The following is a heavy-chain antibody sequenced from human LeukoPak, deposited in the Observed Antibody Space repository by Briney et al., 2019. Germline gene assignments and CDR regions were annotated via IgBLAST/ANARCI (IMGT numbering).Heavy chain of an antibody. CDR2: TNPNSGDT. J-gene: IGHJ3*02. D-gene: IGHD2-15*01. CDR1: GYTFTDYY. V-gene: IGHV1-2*02. Sequence: ASVKVSCKASGYTFTDYYIHCVRQAPAPGQGLEWMGWTNPNSGDTNYAQKFQGRVTMTRDTSISTAYMEPNRLRSDDTAIYYCAAAGRSYCSGGTCYSDLNDAFDIWGQGTMVTVSS. CDR3: AAAGRSYCSGGTCYSDLNDAFDI.